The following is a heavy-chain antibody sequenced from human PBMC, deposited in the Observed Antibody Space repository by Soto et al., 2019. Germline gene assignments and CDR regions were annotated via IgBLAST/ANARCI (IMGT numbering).Heavy chain of an antibody. V-gene: IGHV3-53*01. J-gene: IGHJ1*01. CDR2: IYSGGST. Sequence: GGSLRLSCAASGFTVSSNYMSWVRQAPGKGLEWVSVIYSGGSTYYADSVKGRFTISRDNSKNTLYLQMNSLRAEDTAVYYCARGVRIAAASSFQHWGQGTLVTVSS. CDR3: ARGVRIAAASSFQH. D-gene: IGHD6-13*01. CDR1: GFTVSSNY.